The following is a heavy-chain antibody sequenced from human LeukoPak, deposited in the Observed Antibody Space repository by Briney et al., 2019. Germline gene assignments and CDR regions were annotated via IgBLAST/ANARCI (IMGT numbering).Heavy chain of an antibody. CDR2: ISSSSSSYI. J-gene: IGHJ4*02. CDR3: ARVYRGSHFDY. CDR1: GFTFSSYS. Sequence: GGSLRLSCAASGFTFSSYSMNWVRQAPGKGLEWVSSISSSSSSYIYYADSVKGRFTISRDNAKNSLYLQMNSLRAEDTAVYYCARVYRGSHFDYWGQGTLVTVSS. V-gene: IGHV3-21*01. D-gene: IGHD1-26*01.